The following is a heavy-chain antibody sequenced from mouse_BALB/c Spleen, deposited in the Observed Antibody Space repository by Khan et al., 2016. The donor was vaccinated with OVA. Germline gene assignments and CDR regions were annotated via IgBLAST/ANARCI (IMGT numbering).Heavy chain of an antibody. CDR1: GYTFTSYY. D-gene: IGHD1-1*01. V-gene: IGHV1S81*02. J-gene: IGHJ3*01. Sequence: QVQLKESGAELVKPGASVKLSCKASGYTFTSYYMYWVKQRPGQGLEWIGEINPSNGGTNVNEKFKSKATLTVDKSSSTAYMEVSSLTSEDSAVYSCTRGGYGSPFAYWGQGTLVTGSA. CDR2: INPSNGGT. CDR3: TRGGYGSPFAY.